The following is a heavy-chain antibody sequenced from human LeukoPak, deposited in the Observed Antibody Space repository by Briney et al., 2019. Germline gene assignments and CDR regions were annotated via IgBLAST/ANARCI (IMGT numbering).Heavy chain of an antibody. CDR1: GGSVSGGSYY. V-gene: IGHV4-61*01. Sequence: PSETLSLTCTVSGGSVSGGSYYWSWIRQPPGKGLEWMGYIYYSGNTNYNLSLKSRVTISVDTSKNQFSLKLSSVTAADTAVYYCARDVAGGDGFDYWGQGTLVTVSS. CDR2: IYYSGNT. D-gene: IGHD3-16*01. J-gene: IGHJ4*02. CDR3: ARDVAGGDGFDY.